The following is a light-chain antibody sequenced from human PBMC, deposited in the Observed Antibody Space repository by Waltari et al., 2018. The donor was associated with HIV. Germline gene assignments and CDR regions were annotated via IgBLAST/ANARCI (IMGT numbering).Light chain of an antibody. Sequence: SYVVTQPPSVSVAPGETARVTCAGSNIGSKSVHWYQQRSGQAPRMVIYQDTPRPSGISERFSGSNSGNTATLSITRVAAGDEADYYCQLWDNYSDHYVFGPGTKVTVL. J-gene: IGLJ1*01. CDR1: NIGSKS. CDR3: QLWDNYSDHYV. V-gene: IGLV3-21*02. CDR2: QDT.